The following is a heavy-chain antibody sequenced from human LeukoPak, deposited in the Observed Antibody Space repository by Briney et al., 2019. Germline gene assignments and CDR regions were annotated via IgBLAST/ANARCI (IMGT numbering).Heavy chain of an antibody. CDR2: ISFDGSNK. CDR1: GFTFSSYG. V-gene: IGHV3-30*18. J-gene: IGHJ5*02. D-gene: IGHD4-17*01. Sequence: GRSLRLSCAASGFTFSSYGMHWVRQAPGKGLEWVAVISFDGSNKYYADSVKGRFGISRDNSKNTLYLQMNSLRAEDTAVYYCAKDSSQLRAPPTVCDSWGRGTLVTVSS. CDR3: AKDSSQLRAPPTVCDS.